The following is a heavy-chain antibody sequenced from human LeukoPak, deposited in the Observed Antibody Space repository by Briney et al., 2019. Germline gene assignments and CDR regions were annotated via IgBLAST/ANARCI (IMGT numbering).Heavy chain of an antibody. J-gene: IGHJ5*02. CDR2: IYYSGST. V-gene: IGHV4-39*07. CDR1: GGSISSSNFY. D-gene: IGHD3-9*01. CDR3: ARGAVFSGFDP. Sequence: SSETLSLTCTVSGGSISSSNFYWGWIRQPPGKGLEWIGSIYYSGSTYYNPSLKSRVTISVDKSKNQFSLKLSSVTAADTAVYYCARGAVFSGFDPWGQGTLVTVSS.